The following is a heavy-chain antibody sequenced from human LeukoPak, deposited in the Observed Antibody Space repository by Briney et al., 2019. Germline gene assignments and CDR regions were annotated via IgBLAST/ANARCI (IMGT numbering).Heavy chain of an antibody. Sequence: GASVKVSCKASGYTFTGYYMHWVRQAPGQGLEWMGWVNPNSGGTNYAQKFQGRVTMTRDTSISTAYMELSRLRSDDTAVYCCARGYYDILTGYYIWFDPWGQGTLVTVSS. CDR1: GYTFTGYY. CDR2: VNPNSGGT. V-gene: IGHV1-2*02. CDR3: ARGYYDILTGYYIWFDP. J-gene: IGHJ5*02. D-gene: IGHD3-9*01.